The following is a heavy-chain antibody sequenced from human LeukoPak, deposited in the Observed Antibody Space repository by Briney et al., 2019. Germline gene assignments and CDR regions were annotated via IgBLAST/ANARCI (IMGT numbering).Heavy chain of an antibody. CDR2: IKSKSDGGTA. J-gene: IGHJ4*02. D-gene: IGHD3-3*01. CDR3: TTGSTFGVVTHAEDY. CDR1: GFTFNTAW. V-gene: IGHV3-15*01. Sequence: PGGSFRLSCAPSGFTFNTAWMSWFRQVPGKGLEWVGRIKSKSDGGTADYAAPVKDRFIISRDDSKNTLYLQMNSLKTEDTAVYYCTTGSTFGVVTHAEDYWGQGTLVTVSS.